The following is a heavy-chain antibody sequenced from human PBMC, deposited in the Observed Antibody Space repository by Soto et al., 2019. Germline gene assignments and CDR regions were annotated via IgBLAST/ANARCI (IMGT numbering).Heavy chain of an antibody. CDR2: IYPGDSDT. CDR1: GYSFTSYW. D-gene: IGHD3-3*01. CDR3: ARSPLPITIFGVVNMDV. J-gene: IGHJ6*02. Sequence: LGESLKISCKGSGYSFTSYWIGWVRQMPGKGLEWMGIIYPGDSDTRYSPSFQGQVTISADKSISTAYLQWSSLKASDTAMYYCARSPLPITIFGVVNMDVWGQGTTVTVSS. V-gene: IGHV5-51*01.